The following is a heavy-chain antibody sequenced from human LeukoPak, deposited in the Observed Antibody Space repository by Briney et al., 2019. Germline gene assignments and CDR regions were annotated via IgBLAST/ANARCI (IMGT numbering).Heavy chain of an antibody. J-gene: IGHJ4*02. CDR3: AKDGYPLGYCSSTSCPYYFNY. CDR2: ISYDGSDK. Sequence: GGSLRLSCAASGFTFSSYGMHWVRQAPGKGLEWVAVISYDGSDKYYADSVKGRYTISRDNSKNTLYLQMNSLRTEDTAVYYCAKDGYPLGYCSSTSCPYYFNYWGQGTLVTVSS. CDR1: GFTFSSYG. V-gene: IGHV3-30*18. D-gene: IGHD2-2*01.